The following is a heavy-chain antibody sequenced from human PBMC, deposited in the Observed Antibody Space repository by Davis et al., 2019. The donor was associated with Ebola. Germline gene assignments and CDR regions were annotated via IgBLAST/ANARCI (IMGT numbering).Heavy chain of an antibody. CDR1: GFHINRYG. CDR2: IRYDGDDK. CDR3: ASAGAGYNSNWGRGLDSHV. V-gene: IGHV3-30*02. J-gene: IGHJ6*04. D-gene: IGHD7-27*01. Sequence: GESLKIPCAPSGFHINRYGMHWVRQAPGKGLEWVAFIRYDGDDKNYAGSVKGRFTISRDNSKNILFLQMDSLRPEDTAVYFCASAGAGYNSNWGRGLDSHVWGKGTTVTVSS.